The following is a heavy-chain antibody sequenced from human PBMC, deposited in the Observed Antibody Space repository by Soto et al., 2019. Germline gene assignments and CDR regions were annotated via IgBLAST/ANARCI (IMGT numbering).Heavy chain of an antibody. J-gene: IGHJ6*02. CDR3: ARQARYCTNGVCSAYGMDV. CDR1: GYTFTSYY. CDR2: INPSGGST. V-gene: IGHV1-46*01. D-gene: IGHD2-8*01. Sequence: ASVKVSCKASGYTFTSYYMHWVRQAPGQGLEWMGIINPSGGSTSYAQKFQGRVTMTRDTSTSTVYMELSSLRSEDTAVYYCARQARYCTNGVCSAYGMDVWGQGTTVTGSS.